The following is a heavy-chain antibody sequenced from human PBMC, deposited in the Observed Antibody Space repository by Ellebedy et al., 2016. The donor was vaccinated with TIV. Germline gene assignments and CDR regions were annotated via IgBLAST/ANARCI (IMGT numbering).Heavy chain of an antibody. Sequence: GESLKISCTASGFTFGDYAMSWVRQAPGKGLEWVANMRDEGSEKYYVESVRGRFTISRDNAKNSLYLHMNSLRAEDTAVYYCARGMHVWGKGTTVTVSS. V-gene: IGHV3-7*01. CDR1: GFTFGDYA. CDR2: MRDEGSEK. CDR3: ARGMHV. J-gene: IGHJ6*04.